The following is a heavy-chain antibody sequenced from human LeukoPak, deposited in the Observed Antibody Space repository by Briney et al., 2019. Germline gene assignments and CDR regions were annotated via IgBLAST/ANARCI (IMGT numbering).Heavy chain of an antibody. J-gene: IGHJ6*03. Sequence: ASVKVSCKASGYTFTGYYMHWVRQAPGQGLEWMGWINPNSGGTNYAQKFQGRVTMTRDTSISTAYMELSRLRSDDTAVYYCARANGYSYGYYYYYMDVWGKETTVTISS. CDR2: INPNSGGT. CDR1: GYTFTGYY. CDR3: ARANGYSYGYYYYYMDV. D-gene: IGHD5-18*01. V-gene: IGHV1-2*02.